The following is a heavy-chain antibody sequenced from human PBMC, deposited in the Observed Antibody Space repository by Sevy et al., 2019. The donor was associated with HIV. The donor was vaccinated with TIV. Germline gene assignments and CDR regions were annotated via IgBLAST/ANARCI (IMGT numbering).Heavy chain of an antibody. J-gene: IGHJ6*02. CDR2: IIPVFGSA. D-gene: IGHD5-12*01. CDR1: GDTFGNYA. CDR3: ARSNPDGYNYSYYSGMDV. Sequence: ASVKVSCKASGDTFGNYAIAWVRQAPGQGLEWMGGIIPVFGSANSAQKFQDRVTITADVSKSTADIELRSLTSEDTAVYYCARSNPDGYNYSYYSGMDVWGQGTTVTVSS. V-gene: IGHV1-69*13.